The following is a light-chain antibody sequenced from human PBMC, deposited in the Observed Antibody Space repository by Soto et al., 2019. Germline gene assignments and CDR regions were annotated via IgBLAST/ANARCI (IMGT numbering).Light chain of an antibody. J-gene: IGKJ4*01. V-gene: IGKV3-20*01. CDR3: QQYGSSAA. CDR2: GAS. CDR1: QSLSSHY. Sequence: LLLTQSPDTLSLSPGERAPLSCTATQSLSSHYLACYKQKAGQAPRLLIYGASSRAKGIPDRISGSGSGTDFTLTINRLEPEDSAVYYCQQYGSSAAFGGGTKVDIK.